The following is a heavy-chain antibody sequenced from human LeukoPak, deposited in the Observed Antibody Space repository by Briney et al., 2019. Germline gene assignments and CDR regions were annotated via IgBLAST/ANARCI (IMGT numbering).Heavy chain of an antibody. Sequence: GESLKISCKGSGYSFTSYWIGWVRQMPGKGLEWMGIIYPGDSDTRYSPSFQGQVTISADKSISTAYLQWSSLKASDTAMYYCARHVIERFGEFNYMDVWGKGTTVTVSS. V-gene: IGHV5-51*01. CDR1: GYSFTSYW. D-gene: IGHD3-10*01. CDR3: ARHVIERFGEFNYMDV. CDR2: IYPGDSDT. J-gene: IGHJ6*03.